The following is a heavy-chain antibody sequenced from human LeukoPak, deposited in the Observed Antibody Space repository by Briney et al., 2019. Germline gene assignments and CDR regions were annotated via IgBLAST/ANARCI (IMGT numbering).Heavy chain of an antibody. CDR3: ARDWVDTAMVTDPIFDY. J-gene: IGHJ4*02. CDR2: INPNSGGT. V-gene: IGHV1-2*02. Sequence: ASVKVSCKASGYTFTGYYMHWVRQAPGQGLEWMGWINPNSGGTNYAQKSQGRVTMTRDTSISTAYMELSRLRSDDTAVYYCARDWVDTAMVTDPIFDYWGQGTLVTVSS. D-gene: IGHD5-18*01. CDR1: GYTFTGYY.